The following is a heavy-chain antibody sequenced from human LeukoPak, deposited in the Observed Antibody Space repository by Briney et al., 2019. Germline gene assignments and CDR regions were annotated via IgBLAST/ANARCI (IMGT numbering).Heavy chain of an antibody. V-gene: IGHV4-34*01. J-gene: IGHJ4*02. CDR1: GRSFSGYY. CDR2: INHSGST. CDR3: ARDPPVWGSYRYTGGFDY. D-gene: IGHD3-16*02. Sequence: SETLSLTCAVYGRSFSGYYWSWIRQPPGKGLEWIGEINHSGSTNYNPSLKSRVTISVDTSKNQFSLKLSSVTAADTAVYYCARDPPVWGSYRYTGGFDYWGQGTLVTVSS.